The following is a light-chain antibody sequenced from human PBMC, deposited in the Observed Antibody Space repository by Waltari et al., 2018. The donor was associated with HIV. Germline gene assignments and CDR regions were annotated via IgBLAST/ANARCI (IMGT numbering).Light chain of an antibody. CDR3: SSYAGRDIRVV. Sequence: ALTQPPSASGSPGQSVTISCTGGDSDIGSTNFVSWYQPPPGTAPTLMLYEVNKRPSGVSQRFTGAKSGSVASLTVSGLQADDEADYYCSSYAGRDIRVVFGGGTKLTVL. J-gene: IGLJ2*01. V-gene: IGLV2-8*01. CDR1: DSDIGSTNF. CDR2: EVN.